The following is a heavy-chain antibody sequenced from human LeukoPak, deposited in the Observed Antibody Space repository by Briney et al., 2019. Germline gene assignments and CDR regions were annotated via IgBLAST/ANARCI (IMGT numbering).Heavy chain of an antibody. D-gene: IGHD1-26*01. J-gene: IGHJ4*02. V-gene: IGHV3-9*01. CDR1: GFTFDDYA. CDR2: ISWNSGSI. CDR3: ARCSGNYLEY. Sequence: GGSLRLSCAASGFTFDDYAMHWVRQAPGKGLEWVSGISWNSGSIGYADSVKGRFTISRDNAKNSLYLQMNSLTDEDTAVYYCARCSGNYLEYWGQGTQVTVSS.